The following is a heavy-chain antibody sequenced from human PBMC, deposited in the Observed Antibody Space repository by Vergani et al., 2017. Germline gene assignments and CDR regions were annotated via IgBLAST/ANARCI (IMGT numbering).Heavy chain of an antibody. CDR3: TKGSVYYHDSAGHGYDPYTGFAL. D-gene: IGHD5-12*01. J-gene: IGHJ3*01. CDR2: ISWNSGAV. V-gene: IGHV3-9*01. CDR1: GFTFTAHG. Sequence: EVQLLESGGGSAQPGESLRLSCVASGFTFTAHGLNWVRQAPGKGLEWVSGISWNSGAVDYADSVRGRFTISRDNAKNSLFLEMNSLRFEDTAVYFCTKGSVYYHDSAGHGYDPYTGFALWGQGTLVTVSS.